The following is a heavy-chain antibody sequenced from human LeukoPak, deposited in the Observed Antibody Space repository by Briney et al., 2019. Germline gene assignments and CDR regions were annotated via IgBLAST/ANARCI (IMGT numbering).Heavy chain of an antibody. V-gene: IGHV4-31*03. CDR1: GGSISSGGYY. CDR3: ARGQLGYSSSWYATGGMDV. CDR2: IYYSGST. Sequence: SQTLSLTCTVSGGSISSGGYYWSWIRQHPGKGLEWIGYIYYSGSTYYNPSLKSRVTISVDTSKSQFSLKLSSVTAADTAVYYCARGQLGYSSSWYATGGMDVWGQGTTVTVSS. J-gene: IGHJ6*02. D-gene: IGHD6-13*01.